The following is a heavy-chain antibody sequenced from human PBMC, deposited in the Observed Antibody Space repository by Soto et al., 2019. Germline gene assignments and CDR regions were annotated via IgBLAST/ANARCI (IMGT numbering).Heavy chain of an antibody. CDR3: ARGGITMAWNYYYYGMDV. Sequence: SETLSLTCAVSGASVSGQYWSWIRRPPGKGLEWVGEIIPTGSTTYNPSLKSRLSFSLDTSKNHFSLNLSSVSVADTAVYYCARGGITMAWNYYYYGMDVWGQGTTVTVSS. CDR1: GASVSGQY. V-gene: IGHV4-34*01. D-gene: IGHD3-10*01. J-gene: IGHJ6*02. CDR2: IIPTGST.